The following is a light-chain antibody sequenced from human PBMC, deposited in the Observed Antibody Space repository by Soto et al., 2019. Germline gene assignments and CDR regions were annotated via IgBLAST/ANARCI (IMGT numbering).Light chain of an antibody. Sequence: EIVLTQSPGTLSLSPGERATLSCRASQSVSGSYLAWYQQKYGQAPRLLIYATSRRATGIADRFSGSWSGPDLTLNIGSLESEDFAVYYCHHYGSYPWTPGQGPTVEIK. CDR2: ATS. J-gene: IGKJ1*01. CDR1: QSVSGSY. CDR3: HHYGSYPWT. V-gene: IGKV3-20*01.